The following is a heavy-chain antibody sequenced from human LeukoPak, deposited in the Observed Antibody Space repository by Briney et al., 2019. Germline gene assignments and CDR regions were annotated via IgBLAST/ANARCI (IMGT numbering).Heavy chain of an antibody. CDR3: ARHIRRNAVDAFDI. V-gene: IGHV4-59*08. D-gene: IGHD1-14*01. Sequence: SETLSLTRTVSGGSISGYYWSWIRQSPGKGLEWIGNIYDGGNIKYNPSLKSRVTILVDTSKNQVSQKLSSVTAADTAVYCCARHIRRNAVDAFDIWGQGTMVTVSS. CDR1: GGSISGYY. J-gene: IGHJ3*02. CDR2: IYDGGNI.